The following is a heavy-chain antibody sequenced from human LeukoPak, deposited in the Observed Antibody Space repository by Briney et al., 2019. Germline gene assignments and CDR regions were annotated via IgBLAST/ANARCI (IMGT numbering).Heavy chain of an antibody. D-gene: IGHD3-10*01. V-gene: IGHV1-69*13. CDR3: ARGPRITLVRGGQWYYYMDV. J-gene: IGHJ6*03. CDR1: GGTFSSYA. CDR2: IIPIFGTA. Sequence: SVKVSCKASGGTFSSYAISWVRQAPGQGLEWMGGIIPIFGTANYAQKFQGRVTITADESTSTAYMELSSLRSEDTAVYYCARGPRITLVRGGQWYYYMDVWGKGTTVTISS.